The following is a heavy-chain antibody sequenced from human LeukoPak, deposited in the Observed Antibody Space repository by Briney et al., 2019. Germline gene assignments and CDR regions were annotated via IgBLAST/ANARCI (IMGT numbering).Heavy chain of an antibody. V-gene: IGHV3-30*03. D-gene: IGHD3-10*01. J-gene: IGHJ4*02. CDR3: ARSYGSESYFHY. CDR2: ISYDGSNK. CDR1: GFTFSSYG. Sequence: PGRSLRLSCAASGFTFSSYGMHWVRQAPGKGLEWVAVISYDGSNKYYADSVKGRFTISRDNSKNTLYLQMNSLRAEDTAVYYCARSYGSESYFHYWGQGTLVTVSS.